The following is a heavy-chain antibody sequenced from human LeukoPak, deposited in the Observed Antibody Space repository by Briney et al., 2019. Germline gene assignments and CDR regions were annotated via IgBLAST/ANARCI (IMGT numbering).Heavy chain of an antibody. CDR2: IYHSGST. J-gene: IGHJ6*03. CDR1: GYSISSGYY. Sequence: SETLSLTCTVSGYSISSGYYWGWIRQPPGKGLEWIGSIYHSGSTYYNPSLKSRVTISVDTSKNQFSLKLSSVTAADTAVYYCARGRVYYGSGSYSGTSYYYMDVWGKGTTVTISS. CDR3: ARGRVYYGSGSYSGTSYYYMDV. V-gene: IGHV4-38-2*02. D-gene: IGHD3-10*01.